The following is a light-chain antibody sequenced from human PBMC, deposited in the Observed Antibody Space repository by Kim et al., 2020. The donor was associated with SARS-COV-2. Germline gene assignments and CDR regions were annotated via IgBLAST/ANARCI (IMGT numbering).Light chain of an antibody. CDR2: RDS. Sequence: VSPEQTASITFSGYKLGDKYVCWYQQKPGQSPVLVIYRDSKRPSGIPERFSGSNSGNTATLTISGTQAMDEADYYCQAWDSSTVVFGGGTQLTVL. CDR3: QAWDSSTVV. V-gene: IGLV3-1*01. CDR1: KLGDKY. J-gene: IGLJ2*01.